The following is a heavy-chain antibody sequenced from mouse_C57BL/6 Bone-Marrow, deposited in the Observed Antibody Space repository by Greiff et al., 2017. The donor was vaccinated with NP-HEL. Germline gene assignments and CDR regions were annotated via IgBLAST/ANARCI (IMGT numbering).Heavy chain of an antibody. CDR3: AREIRGFAY. CDR2: INPNNGGT. D-gene: IGHD1-1*01. Sequence: VQLQQSGPELVKPGASVKIPCKAYGYTFTDYNMDWVKQSHGKSLEWIGDINPNNGGTIYNQKFKGKATLTVDKSSSTAYMELRSLTSEDTAVYYCAREIRGFAYWGQGTLVTVSA. V-gene: IGHV1-18*01. J-gene: IGHJ3*01. CDR1: GYTFTDYN.